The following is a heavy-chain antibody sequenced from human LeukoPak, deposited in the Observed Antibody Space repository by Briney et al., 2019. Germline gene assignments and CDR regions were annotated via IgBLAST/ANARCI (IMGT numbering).Heavy chain of an antibody. CDR2: IYYSGNT. V-gene: IGHV4-30-4*08. CDR3: ARGFWSGRFYFFDY. Sequence: PSETLSLTCTVSGGSISSYYWSWIRQPPGKGLEWIGYIYYSGNTYYNPSLKSRVTISRDTSKNQFSLKLSSVTAAGTAMYYCARGFWSGRFYFFDYWGQGTLVTVSS. J-gene: IGHJ4*02. CDR1: GGSISSYY. D-gene: IGHD3-3*01.